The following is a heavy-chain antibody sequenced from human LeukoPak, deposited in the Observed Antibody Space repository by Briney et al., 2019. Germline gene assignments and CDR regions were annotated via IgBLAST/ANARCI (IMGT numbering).Heavy chain of an antibody. D-gene: IGHD3-16*02. CDR2: ISYSGST. CDR1: GGSISSYY. CDR3: ARYILGRYPTFEDY. Sequence: SETLSLTCTVSGGSISSYYWSWIRQPPGKGLEWIGYISYSGSTNYNPSLKSRVTISVDTSKNQLSLKLNSVTAADRAVYYCARYILGRYPTFEDYLGRGSLVSVSS. J-gene: IGHJ4*02. V-gene: IGHV4-59*01.